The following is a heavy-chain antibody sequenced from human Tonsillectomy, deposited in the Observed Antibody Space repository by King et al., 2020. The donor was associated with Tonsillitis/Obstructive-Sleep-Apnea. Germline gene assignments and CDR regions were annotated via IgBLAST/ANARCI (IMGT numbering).Heavy chain of an antibody. CDR1: DDSISSSRYY. Sequence: LQLQESGPGLVKPSETLSLTCTVSDDSISSSRYYWGWIRQPPGKGLEWIGSIYYTGSPYYNPSLKSRVTISVDTSKNQFSLKLSPVIAADTAVYYFVRHYYYDSSSFYYWGQGTLVTVSS. D-gene: IGHD3-22*01. CDR3: VRHYYYDSSSFYY. V-gene: IGHV4-39*01. J-gene: IGHJ4*02. CDR2: IYYTGSP.